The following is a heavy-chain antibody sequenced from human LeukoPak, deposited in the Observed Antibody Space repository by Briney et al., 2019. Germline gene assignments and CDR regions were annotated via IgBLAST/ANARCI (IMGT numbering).Heavy chain of an antibody. Sequence: PSETLSLTCTVSGGSISSHYWSWIRQPPGKGLEWIGYIYYSGSTNYNPSLKSRVTISVDTSKNQFSLKLSSVTAADTAVYYCAREVRLGYCTNGVCYYYYYMDAWGKGTTVTVSS. CDR2: IYYSGST. J-gene: IGHJ6*03. CDR1: GGSISSHY. CDR3: AREVRLGYCTNGVCYYYYYMDA. D-gene: IGHD2-8*01. V-gene: IGHV4-59*11.